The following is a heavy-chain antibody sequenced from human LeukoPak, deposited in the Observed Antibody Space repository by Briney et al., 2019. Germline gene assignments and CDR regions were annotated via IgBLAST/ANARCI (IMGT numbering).Heavy chain of an antibody. Sequence: GGSLRLSCAASGFTFSSYSMNWVRQAPGKGLEWVSSISSSSSYIYYADSVKGRFTISRDNAKNSLYLQMNSLRAEDTAVYYCARGKGSSWYDGESDYWGQGTLVTVSS. V-gene: IGHV3-21*01. CDR2: ISSSSSYI. D-gene: IGHD6-13*01. J-gene: IGHJ4*02. CDR3: ARGKGSSWYDGESDY. CDR1: GFTFSSYS.